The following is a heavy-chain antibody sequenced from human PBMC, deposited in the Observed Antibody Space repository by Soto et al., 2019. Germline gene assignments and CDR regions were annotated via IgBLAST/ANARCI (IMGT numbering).Heavy chain of an antibody. D-gene: IGHD2-2*01. J-gene: IGHJ4*02. CDR1: GLTLSNYS. V-gene: IGHV3-21*01. Sequence: ELQLMESGGGLVKPGGSLRLCCAASGLTLSNYSMNWVRQAPGKGLEWVSSISNRSSYKFYADSVKGRFTISRDNAQNSLHLQMNNLRAEDTAVYYCASFSDQLLSGDYDHWGQGTLVTVSP. CDR3: ASFSDQLLSGDYDH. CDR2: ISNRSSYK.